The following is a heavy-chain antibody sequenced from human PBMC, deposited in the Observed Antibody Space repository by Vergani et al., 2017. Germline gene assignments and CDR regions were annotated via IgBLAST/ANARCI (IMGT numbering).Heavy chain of an antibody. Sequence: QLQLQESGPGLVKPSETLSLTCTVSGGSISSSSYYWGWIRQPPGKGLEWIGSIYYSGSTYYNPSLKSRVTISVDTSKNQFSLKLSSVTAADTAVYYCARHGNNDSSGYYYGFDYWGQGTLVTVSS. CDR3: ARHGNNDSSGYYYGFDY. CDR2: IYYSGST. J-gene: IGHJ4*02. D-gene: IGHD3-22*01. CDR1: GGSISSSSYY. V-gene: IGHV4-39*01.